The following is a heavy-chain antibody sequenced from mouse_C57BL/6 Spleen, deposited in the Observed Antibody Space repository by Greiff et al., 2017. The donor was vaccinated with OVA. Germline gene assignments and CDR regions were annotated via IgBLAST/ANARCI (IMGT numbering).Heavy chain of an antibody. CDR1: GYSITSGYS. CDR2: ISYDGSN. J-gene: IGHJ4*01. Sequence: EVKLMESGPGLVKPSQSLSLTCSVTGYSITSGYSWNWIRQFPGNKLEWMGYISYDGSNNYNPSLKNRISITRDTSKNQFFLKLNSVTTEDTATYYCARETPLYYGSSYDAMDYWGQGTSVTVAS. V-gene: IGHV3-6*01. D-gene: IGHD1-1*01. CDR3: ARETPLYYGSSYDAMDY.